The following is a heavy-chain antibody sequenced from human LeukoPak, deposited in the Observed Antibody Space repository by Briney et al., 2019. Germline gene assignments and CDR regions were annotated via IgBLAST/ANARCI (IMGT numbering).Heavy chain of an antibody. J-gene: IGHJ3*02. D-gene: IGHD6-19*01. V-gene: IGHV4-31*03. CDR3: ARVWVVVAGPSAFDI. Sequence: SETLSLTCTVSGGSISSGGYYWSWIRQHVGKGLEWIGYIYYSGSTYYNPSLKSRVTISVDTSKNQFSLKLSSVTAADTAVYYCARVWVVVAGPSAFDIWGQGTMVTVSS. CDR2: IYYSGST. CDR1: GGSISSGGYY.